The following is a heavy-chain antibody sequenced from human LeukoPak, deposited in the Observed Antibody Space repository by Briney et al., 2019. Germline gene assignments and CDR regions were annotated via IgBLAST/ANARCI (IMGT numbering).Heavy chain of an antibody. J-gene: IGHJ4*02. D-gene: IGHD5-18*01. CDR3: ARDSAADTAID. V-gene: IGHV3-53*01. CDR2: IYSGGST. CDR1: GLTVSSNY. Sequence: GGSLRLSCAASGLTVSSNYMSWVRQAPGKGLEWVSVIYSGGSTYYADSVKGRFTISRDNSKNTLYLQMNSLRAEDTAVYYCARDSAADTAIDWGQGTLVTVSS.